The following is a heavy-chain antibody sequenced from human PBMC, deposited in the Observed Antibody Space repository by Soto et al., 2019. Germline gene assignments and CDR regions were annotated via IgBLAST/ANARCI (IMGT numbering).Heavy chain of an antibody. V-gene: IGHV3-48*01. D-gene: IGHD3-22*01. CDR3: ARPTYYYDSSGPPAY. Sequence: GGSLRLSCAASGFTFSTYSMNWVRQAPGKGLEWVSYISSSSSTIFYTDSVKGRFTVSRDNVKNSLYLQMNSLRAEDMAVYYCARPTYYYDSSGPPAYWGQGTLVTVSS. CDR1: GFTFSTYS. CDR2: ISSSSSTI. J-gene: IGHJ4*02.